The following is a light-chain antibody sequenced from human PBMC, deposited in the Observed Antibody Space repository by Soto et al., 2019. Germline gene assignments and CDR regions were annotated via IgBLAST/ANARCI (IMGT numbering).Light chain of an antibody. J-gene: IGLJ1*01. CDR1: SSNIGDNY. CDR3: AAWDDSLSGYV. Sequence: QSALTQPPSASGTPGQKVTLSCSGSSSNIGDNYVYWHQQLPGTAPKLLIYRNNQRPSGVPDRFSGSKSGTSASPAISGLRSEDEADYYCAAWDDSLSGYVFGPGTKVTVL. V-gene: IGLV1-47*01. CDR2: RNN.